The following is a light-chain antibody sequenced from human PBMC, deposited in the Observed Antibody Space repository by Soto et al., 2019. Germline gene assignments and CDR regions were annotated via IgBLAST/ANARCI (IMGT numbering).Light chain of an antibody. V-gene: IGLV2-14*01. CDR2: DVS. CDR3: SSYTSSSIL. CDR1: SSDVGGYNY. Sequence: QSALTQTASVSGSPGQSITISCTGTSSDVGGYNYVSWYQQHPGKAPKLMIYDVSNRPSGVSNRFSGSKSDNTASLTISGLQAEDEADYYCSSYTSSSILFGTGTKVTVL. J-gene: IGLJ1*01.